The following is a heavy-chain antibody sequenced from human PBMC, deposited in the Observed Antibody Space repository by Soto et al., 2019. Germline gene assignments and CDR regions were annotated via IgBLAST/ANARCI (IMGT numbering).Heavy chain of an antibody. D-gene: IGHD3-10*01. Sequence: QVQLVQSGAEVKKPGASVKVSCKASGYTFTSYDINWVRQATGQGLEWMGWMNPNSGNTGYAQKFQGRVTMTRNNSISTAYMELGSLRSEDTAVYYCARGSPPRPRGVAKPIPDYGGQGTLVTVSS. J-gene: IGHJ4*02. V-gene: IGHV1-8*01. CDR1: GYTFTSYD. CDR2: MNPNSGNT. CDR3: ARGSPPRPRGVAKPIPDY.